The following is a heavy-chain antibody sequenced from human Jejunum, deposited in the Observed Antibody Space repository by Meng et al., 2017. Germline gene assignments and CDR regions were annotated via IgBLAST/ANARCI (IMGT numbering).Heavy chain of an antibody. CDR1: GGSFSGSY. D-gene: IGHD3-10*01. V-gene: IGHV4-34*01. CDR2: SNHSGST. J-gene: IGHJ2*01. Sequence: QVQLQQWGAGLLKPSETLSFTCAVYGGSFSGSYWTWIRQPPGKGLGWIGESNHSGSTNYNPSLKGRVTMSIDTSKIQFSLKLSSVTAADAAVYYCARYGGSGSYWHFDPWGRGTLVTVSS. CDR3: ARYGGSGSYWHFDP.